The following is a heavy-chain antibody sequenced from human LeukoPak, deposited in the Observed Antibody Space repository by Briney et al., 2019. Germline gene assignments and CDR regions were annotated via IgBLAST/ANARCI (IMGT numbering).Heavy chain of an antibody. CDR1: GFTFSGSA. J-gene: IGHJ4*02. CDR3: TRLGYSSSPDY. CDR2: IRSKANNYAT. V-gene: IGHV3-73*01. D-gene: IGHD6-6*01. Sequence: GGSLRLSCAASGFTFSGSAMHWVRRASGKGLEWVGRIRSKANNYATAYAASVKGRFTISRDDSKNTAYLQMNSLKTEDTTVYYCTRLGYSSSPDYWGQGTLVTVSS.